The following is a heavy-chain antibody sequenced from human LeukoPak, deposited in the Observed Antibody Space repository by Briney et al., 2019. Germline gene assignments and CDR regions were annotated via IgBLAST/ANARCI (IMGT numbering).Heavy chain of an antibody. CDR2: IYYSGST. CDR1: GGSISSYY. D-gene: IGHD6-19*01. Sequence: SETLSLTCTVSGGSISSYYWSWIRQPPGKGLEWIGYIYYSGSTNYNPSLKSRVTISVDTSKNQFSLKLSSVTAADTAVYYCARGDSGRYRGYYFDYWGQGTLVTVSS. V-gene: IGHV4-59*01. CDR3: ARGDSGRYRGYYFDY. J-gene: IGHJ4*02.